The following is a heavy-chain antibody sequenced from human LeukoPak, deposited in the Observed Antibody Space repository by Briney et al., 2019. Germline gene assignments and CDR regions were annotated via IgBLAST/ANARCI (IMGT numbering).Heavy chain of an antibody. CDR3: ARASDTYCPIDF. CDR2: ISTSKTYT. CDR1: GYTFTTYG. D-gene: IGHD2-15*01. J-gene: IGHJ4*02. Sequence: ASVKVSCKASGYTFTTYGIMWVRQAPGQGLEWMGWISTSKTYTRYAQKVQGRATLTTDPATSTAYLELTSLTYDDTAVYVCARASDTYCPIDFWGQGTQVTVSS. V-gene: IGHV1-18*01.